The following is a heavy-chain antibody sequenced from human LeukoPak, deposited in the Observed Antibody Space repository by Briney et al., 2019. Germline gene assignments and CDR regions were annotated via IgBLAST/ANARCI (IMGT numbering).Heavy chain of an antibody. CDR2: MNPNSGNA. CDR1: GYTFTSYD. Sequence: ASVKVSCKASGYTFTSYDINWVRQAPGQGLEWMGWMNPNSGNAGYAQKFQGRVTMTRNTSISTAYMELSNLRPEDTAVYYCARDGSGTYWAYYNWFDPWGQGTLVTVSP. J-gene: IGHJ5*02. CDR3: ARDGSGTYWAYYNWFDP. V-gene: IGHV1-8*01. D-gene: IGHD3-10*01.